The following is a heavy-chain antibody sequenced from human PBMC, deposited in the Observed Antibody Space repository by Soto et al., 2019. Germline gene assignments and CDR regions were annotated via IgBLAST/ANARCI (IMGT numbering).Heavy chain of an antibody. CDR1: GGSISSYY. CDR2: IYYSGST. Sequence: PSETLSLTCTVSGGSISSYYWSWIRQPPGKGLEWIGYIYYSGSTNYNPSLKSRVTISVDTSKNQFSLKLSSVTAADTVVYYCARDSDYYGSGSYYNDYRYNWFDPWGQGTLVTVSS. CDR3: ARDSDYYGSGSYYNDYRYNWFDP. J-gene: IGHJ5*02. D-gene: IGHD3-10*01. V-gene: IGHV4-59*01.